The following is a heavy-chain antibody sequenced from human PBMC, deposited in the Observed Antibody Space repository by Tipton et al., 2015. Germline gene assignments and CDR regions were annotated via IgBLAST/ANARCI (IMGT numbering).Heavy chain of an antibody. Sequence: TLSLTCSVSSDSISKYYWSWIRQPPGKELEWIGYIQYSGGTNYNPSLESRVSISVDTSKTQFSLKMSSVTASDTAVYYCARARARHGGLFDSWGQGILGTVSS. CDR1: SDSISKYY. CDR2: IQYSGGT. CDR3: ARARARHGGLFDS. D-gene: IGHD4-23*01. J-gene: IGHJ4*02. V-gene: IGHV4-59*01.